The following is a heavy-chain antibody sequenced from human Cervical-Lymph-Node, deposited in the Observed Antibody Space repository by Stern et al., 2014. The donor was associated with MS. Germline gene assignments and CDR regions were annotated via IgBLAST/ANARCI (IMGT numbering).Heavy chain of an antibody. D-gene: IGHD4-17*01. J-gene: IGHJ6*02. Sequence: VQLVQSGAEVKKPGSSVKVSCKASGGTFSSYAINWVRQAPGQVLEWMGGIIPILGTPNYAQKFQCRVTISADDSTSTAYMELNSLRSEDTAVYYCASPATVTVGAMDVWGQGTTVTVSS. V-gene: IGHV1-69*01. CDR2: IIPILGTP. CDR1: GGTFSSYA. CDR3: ASPATVTVGAMDV.